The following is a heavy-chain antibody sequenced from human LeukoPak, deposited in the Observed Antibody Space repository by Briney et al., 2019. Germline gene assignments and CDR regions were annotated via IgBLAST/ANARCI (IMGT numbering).Heavy chain of an antibody. CDR2: IYYSGST. CDR1: GGSISSYY. J-gene: IGHJ4*02. CDR3: ARETAITERAFDY. D-gene: IGHD5-18*01. V-gene: IGHV4-59*01. Sequence: SETLSLTCTVSGGSISSYYWSWIRQPPGKGLEWIGYIYYSGSTNYNPSLKSRVTISADTSKNQFSLKLSSVTAADTAVYYCARETAITERAFDYWGQGTLVTVSS.